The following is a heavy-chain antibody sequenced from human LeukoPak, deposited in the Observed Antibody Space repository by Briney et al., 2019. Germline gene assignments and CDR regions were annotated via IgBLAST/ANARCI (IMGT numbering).Heavy chain of an antibody. CDR2: VYPGDSNT. CDR1: GYNFVNNW. V-gene: IGHV5-51*01. D-gene: IGHD2-8*01. Sequence: GESLKISCQGSGYNFVNNWIGWVRQLPGKGLEWMAIVYPGDSNTKYSPSFQGQVTVSADKSISTAYIQWSSLKASDTAMYYCARRQASCTNGVCYTLYGMDVWGQGTTVTVSS. J-gene: IGHJ6*02. CDR3: ARRQASCTNGVCYTLYGMDV.